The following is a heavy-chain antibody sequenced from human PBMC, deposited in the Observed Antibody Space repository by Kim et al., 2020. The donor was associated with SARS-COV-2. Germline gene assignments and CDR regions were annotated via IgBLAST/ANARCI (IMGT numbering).Heavy chain of an antibody. D-gene: IGHD3-16*01. V-gene: IGHV3-30-3*01. CDR1: GFTFSSYW. J-gene: IGHJ4*02. CDR2: ISSDGSDT. CDR3: ARAFYAMMTFGGLPY. Sequence: GGSLRLSCAASGFTFSSYWMSWVCQAPGKGLEWVALISSDGSDTLYADSVKGRFTISRDDSNNTVYLQVSRLRVEDTATYYCARAFYAMMTFGGLPYWGQGTLVTVSS.